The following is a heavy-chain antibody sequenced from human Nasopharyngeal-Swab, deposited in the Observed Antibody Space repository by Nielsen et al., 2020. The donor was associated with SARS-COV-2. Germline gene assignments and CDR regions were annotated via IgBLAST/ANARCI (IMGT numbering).Heavy chain of an antibody. Sequence: SETLSLTCTVSGGSISSSSYYWGWIRQPPGKGLEWIGSIYYSGSTYYNPSLKSRVTISVDTSKNQFSLKLSSVTAADTAVYYCAGNRHGYYVSSGYYSFDYWGQGTLVTVSS. CDR3: AGNRHGYYVSSGYYSFDY. D-gene: IGHD3-22*01. J-gene: IGHJ4*02. CDR2: IYYSGST. V-gene: IGHV4-39*07. CDR1: GGSISSSSYY.